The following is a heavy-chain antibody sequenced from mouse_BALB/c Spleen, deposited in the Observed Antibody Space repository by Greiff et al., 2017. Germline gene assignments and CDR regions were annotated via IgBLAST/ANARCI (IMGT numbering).Heavy chain of an antibody. CDR3: ASHYGNYENAMDY. CDR1: GDSITSGY. D-gene: IGHD2-1*01. V-gene: IGHV3-8*02. J-gene: IGHJ4*01. Sequence: DVMLVESGPSLVKPSQTLSLTCSVTGDSITSGYWNWIRKFPGNKLEYMGYISYSGSTYYNPSLKSRISITRDTSKNQYYLQLNSVTTEDTATYYCASHYGNYENAMDYWGQGTSVTVSS. CDR2: ISYSGST.